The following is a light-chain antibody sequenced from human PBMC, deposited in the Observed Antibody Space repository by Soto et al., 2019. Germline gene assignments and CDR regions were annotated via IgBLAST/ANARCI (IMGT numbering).Light chain of an antibody. CDR3: QQYNSYSST. CDR2: DAS. J-gene: IGKJ2*01. CDR1: QSVSSC. Sequence: DIQLTQSPAILSASPGDRATITCRASQSVSSCLAWYQQKPGQAPKLLIYDASNRATGIPARFSGSGSGTDFTLTISSLEPEDFAVYYCQQYNSYSSTFGQGTKLEIK. V-gene: IGKV3-11*01.